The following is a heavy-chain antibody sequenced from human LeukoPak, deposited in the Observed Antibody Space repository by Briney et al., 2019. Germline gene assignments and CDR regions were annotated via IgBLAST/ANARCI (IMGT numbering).Heavy chain of an antibody. V-gene: IGHV4-39*07. D-gene: IGHD1-26*01. CDR1: GGSISSSSYY. J-gene: IGHJ4*02. CDR2: IYYSGST. Sequence: SETLSLTCTVSGGSISSSSYYWGWIRQPPGKGLEWIGSIYYSGSTYYNPSLKSRVTISVDTSKNQSSLKLSSVTAADTAVYYCASTSGSYYGLFDYWGQGTLVTVSS. CDR3: ASTSGSYYGLFDY.